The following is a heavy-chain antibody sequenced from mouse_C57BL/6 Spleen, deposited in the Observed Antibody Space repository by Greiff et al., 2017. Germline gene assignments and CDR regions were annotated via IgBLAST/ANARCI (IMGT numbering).Heavy chain of an antibody. J-gene: IGHJ1*03. CDR2: IYPGDGDT. V-gene: IGHV1-80*01. CDR1: GYAFSSYW. Sequence: QVQLQQSGAELVKPGASVKISCKASGYAFSSYWMNWVKQRPGKGLEWIGQIYPGDGDTNYNGKFKGKATLTADKSSSTAYMQLSSLTSEDSAVYFCARDRGYGSSYWYFDVWGTGTTVTVSS. D-gene: IGHD1-1*01. CDR3: ARDRGYGSSYWYFDV.